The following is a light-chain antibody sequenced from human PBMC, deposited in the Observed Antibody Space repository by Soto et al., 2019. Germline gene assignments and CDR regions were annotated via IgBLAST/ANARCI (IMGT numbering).Light chain of an antibody. CDR3: KNYNVYPWT. Sequence: ILLSQSPPSLSASVGDRVTITCRASQGIDTSLAWYQLKPGKAHKLLIYAASNFQSGVPSRFSGSGSGTHFTLSISSLQPDEFATYYCKNYNVYPWTFGNGTKVDIK. V-gene: IGKV1-9*01. J-gene: IGKJ1*01. CDR2: AAS. CDR1: QGIDTS.